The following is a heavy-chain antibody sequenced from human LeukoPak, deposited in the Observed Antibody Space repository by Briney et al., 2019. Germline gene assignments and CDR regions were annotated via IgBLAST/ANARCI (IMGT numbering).Heavy chain of an antibody. CDR2: ISGSGGST. J-gene: IGHJ4*02. D-gene: IGHD3-3*01. CDR3: AKGDAAFLEWLSYDY. V-gene: IGHV3-23*01. CDR1: GFTFSSYA. Sequence: GGSLRLSCAASGFTFSSYAMSWVREAPGKGLEWVSAISGSGGSTYYADSVKGRFTISRDNSKNTLYLQMNSLRAEDTAVYYCAKGDAAFLEWLSYDYWGQGTLVTVSS.